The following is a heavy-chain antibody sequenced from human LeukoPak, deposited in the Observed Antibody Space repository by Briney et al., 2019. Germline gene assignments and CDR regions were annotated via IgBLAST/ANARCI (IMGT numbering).Heavy chain of an antibody. CDR1: GFTSSNYG. Sequence: GRSLRLSCAASGFTSSNYGMHWVRQAPGKGLEWVAVISNDGSNNYYADSVKGRFTISRDNSKNTLYLQMNSLRTEDTAVYYCANEGFLTGYPLDYWGQGTLVTVSS. J-gene: IGHJ4*02. CDR2: ISNDGSNN. D-gene: IGHD3-9*01. CDR3: ANEGFLTGYPLDY. V-gene: IGHV3-30*18.